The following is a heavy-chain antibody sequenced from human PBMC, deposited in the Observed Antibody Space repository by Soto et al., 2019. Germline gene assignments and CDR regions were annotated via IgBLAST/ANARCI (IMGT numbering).Heavy chain of an antibody. CDR2: IYYSGST. D-gene: IGHD3-3*01. Sequence: SETLSLTCTVSGGSISSGDYYWSWIRQPPGKGLEWIGYIYYSGSTYYNPSLKSRVTISVDTSKNQFSLKLSSVTAADTAVYYCARVWSGYYDEYNWFDPWGQGTLVTVSS. J-gene: IGHJ5*02. CDR3: ARVWSGYYDEYNWFDP. V-gene: IGHV4-30-4*01. CDR1: GGSISSGDYY.